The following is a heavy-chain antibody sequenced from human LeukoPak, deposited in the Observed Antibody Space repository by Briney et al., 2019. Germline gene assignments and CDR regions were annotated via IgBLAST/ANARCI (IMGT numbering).Heavy chain of an antibody. Sequence: SETLSLTCAVYGGSFSGYYWSWIRQPPGKGLEWIGEINHSGSTNYNPSLKSRVTISVDTSKNQFSLELSSVTAADTAVYYCARRRIVVVFNYWGQGTLVTVPS. CDR2: INHSGST. CDR1: GGSFSGYY. J-gene: IGHJ4*02. V-gene: IGHV4-34*01. D-gene: IGHD3-22*01. CDR3: ARRRIVVVFNY.